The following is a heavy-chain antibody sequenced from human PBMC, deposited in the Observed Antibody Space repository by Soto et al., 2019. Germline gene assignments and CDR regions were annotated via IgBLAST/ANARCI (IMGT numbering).Heavy chain of an antibody. CDR3: ARHPTGEVDY. CDR1: GGSISSYY. Sequence: QVQLQESGPGLVKPSETLSLTCTVSGGSISSYYWSWIRQPPGKGLEWIGYIYYSGSTNYNPSLKRRVTISVDTSKNQFSLKLSSVTAADTAVYYCARHPTGEVDYWGQGTLVTVSS. D-gene: IGHD7-27*01. J-gene: IGHJ4*02. CDR2: IYYSGST. V-gene: IGHV4-59*08.